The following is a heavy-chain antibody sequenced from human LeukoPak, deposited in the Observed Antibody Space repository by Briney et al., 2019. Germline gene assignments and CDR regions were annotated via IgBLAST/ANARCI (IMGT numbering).Heavy chain of an antibody. V-gene: IGHV4-59*01. D-gene: IGHD3-16*01. CDR3: AGGYYYMDV. CDR2: IYYSGST. J-gene: IGHJ6*03. CDR1: GGSFSGYY. Sequence: PSETLSLTCAVYGGSFSGYYWSWIRQPPGKGLEWIGYIYYSGSTNYNPSLKSRVTISVDTSKNQFSLKLSTVTAADTAVYYCAGGYYYMDVWGKGTTVTVSS.